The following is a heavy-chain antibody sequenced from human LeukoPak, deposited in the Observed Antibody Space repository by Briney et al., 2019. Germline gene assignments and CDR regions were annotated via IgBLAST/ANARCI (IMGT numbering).Heavy chain of an antibody. J-gene: IGHJ4*02. D-gene: IGHD4-17*01. CDR3: ARAGDYAY. CDR1: GGSFSGYY. CDR2: IYYSGST. Sequence: SSETLSLTCAVYGGSFSGYYWSWIRQPPGKGLEWIGYIYYSGSTNYNPSLKSRVTISVDTSKNQFSLKRSSVTAADTAVYYCARAGDYAYWGQGTLVTVSS. V-gene: IGHV4-59*08.